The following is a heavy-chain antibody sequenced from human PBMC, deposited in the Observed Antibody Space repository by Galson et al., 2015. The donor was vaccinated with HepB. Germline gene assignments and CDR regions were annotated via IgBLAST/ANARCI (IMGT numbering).Heavy chain of an antibody. CDR2: IYYSGST. J-gene: IGHJ6*03. CDR1: GGSISSGGYY. D-gene: IGHD3-3*01. CDR3: ARALSSNVDFWSGYYKIRPLDYYMDV. V-gene: IGHV4-31*03. Sequence: TLSLPCTVSGGSISSGGYYWSWIRQHPGKGLEWIGYIYYSGSTYYNPSLKSRVTISVDTSKNQFSLKLSSVTAADTAVYYCARALSSNVDFWSGYYKIRPLDYYMDVWGKGTTVTVSS.